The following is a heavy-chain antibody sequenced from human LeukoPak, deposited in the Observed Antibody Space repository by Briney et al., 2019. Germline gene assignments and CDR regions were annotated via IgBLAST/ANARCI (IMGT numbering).Heavy chain of an antibody. Sequence: GASVKVSCKASGFTFTGHYMHWVRQAPGQGLEWMGWIHAGRGDTNYAQKFQGRFTMTRDTSINTLFMELSSLRSDDTAVYYCARDENWGPDYWGQGTLVTVS. CDR2: IHAGRGDT. V-gene: IGHV1-2*02. D-gene: IGHD7-27*01. J-gene: IGHJ4*02. CDR1: GFTFTGHY. CDR3: ARDENWGPDY.